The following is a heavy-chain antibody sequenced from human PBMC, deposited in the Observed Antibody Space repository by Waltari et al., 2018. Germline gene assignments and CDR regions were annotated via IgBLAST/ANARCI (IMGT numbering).Heavy chain of an antibody. J-gene: IGHJ4*02. D-gene: IGHD6-13*01. CDR3: ATSFIAAAGTAYYFDY. CDR2: MNPNSGNT. Sequence: QVQLVQSGAEVKKPGASVMVSCKASGYTFTSYDINWVRQATGQGLEWMGWMNPNSGNTGYAQKFQGRVTMTRNTSISTAYMELSSLRSEDTAVYYCATSFIAAAGTAYYFDYWGQGTLVTVSS. V-gene: IGHV1-8*01. CDR1: GYTFTSYD.